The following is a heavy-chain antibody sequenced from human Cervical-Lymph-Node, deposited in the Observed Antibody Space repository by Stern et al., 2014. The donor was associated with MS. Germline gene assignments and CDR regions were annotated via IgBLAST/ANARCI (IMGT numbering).Heavy chain of an antibody. J-gene: IGHJ4*02. CDR3: ARDRGSYSDY. CDR1: GYTFTAYF. CDR2: ISPKTGSA. V-gene: IGHV1-2*02. D-gene: IGHD1-26*01. Sequence: VQLVQSGAEVERPGASVKVSCKASGYTFTAYFLHWVRQAPGQGLEWMGWISPKTGSATSAQKFQDRVTMTRDTSINTGYMEVSSLRSDDTAVYYCARDRGSYSDYWGQGTLVAVSS.